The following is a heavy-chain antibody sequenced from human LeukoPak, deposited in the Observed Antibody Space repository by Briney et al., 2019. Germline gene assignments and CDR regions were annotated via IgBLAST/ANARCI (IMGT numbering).Heavy chain of an antibody. CDR2: ISWNSGST. Sequence: GRSLRLSCAASGFTFDDYAMHWVRQAPGKGLEWVSGISWNSGSTGYADSVKGRFTISRDNAKNSLYLQMNSLRAEDTALYYCAKDRTGYYIGSYMDVGGKGTTVTVSS. J-gene: IGHJ6*03. V-gene: IGHV3-9*01. CDR3: AKDRTGYYIGSYMDV. D-gene: IGHD3/OR15-3a*01. CDR1: GFTFDDYA.